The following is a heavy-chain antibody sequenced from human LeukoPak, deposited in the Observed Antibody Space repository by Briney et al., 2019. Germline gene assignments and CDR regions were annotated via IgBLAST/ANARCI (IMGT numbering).Heavy chain of an antibody. J-gene: IGHJ3*02. CDR3: TFNLGSGSYAFDI. D-gene: IGHD3-10*01. CDR2: IYYSGST. V-gene: IGHV4-39*07. Sequence: PSETLSLTCTVSGGSISSSYYYWSWIRQPPGKGLEWIGSIYYSGSTYYNPSLKSRVTISEDTSKNQFSLKLSSVTAADTAVYYCTFNLGSGSYAFDIWGQGTMVTVSS. CDR1: GGSISSSYYY.